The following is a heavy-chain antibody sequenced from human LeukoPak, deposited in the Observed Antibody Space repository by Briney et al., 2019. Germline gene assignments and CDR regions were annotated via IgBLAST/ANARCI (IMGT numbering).Heavy chain of an antibody. Sequence: SETLSLTCTVSGGSISSYYWSWIRQPAGKGLEWIGRIYTSGSTNYNPSLKSRVTMSVGTSKNQFSLKLSSVTAADTAVYYCAGLYYYGSESSFDYWGQGTLVTLSS. CDR3: AGLYYYGSESSFDY. CDR1: GGSISSYY. J-gene: IGHJ4*02. D-gene: IGHD3-10*01. V-gene: IGHV4-4*07. CDR2: IYTSGST.